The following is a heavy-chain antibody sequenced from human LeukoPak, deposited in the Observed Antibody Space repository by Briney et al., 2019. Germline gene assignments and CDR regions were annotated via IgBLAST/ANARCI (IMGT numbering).Heavy chain of an antibody. CDR3: ARLPYGDYVFS. CDR2: LDFSGRT. V-gene: IGHV4-39*01. D-gene: IGHD4-17*01. Sequence: SETLSPTCNVSGGSISTSSYYWGWIRQSPVKGLEWIGNLDFSGRTNYNPSLKSRVTISVDTSKNQFSLKLSSVTAADTAVYYCARLPYGDYVFSWGQGTLVTVSS. CDR1: GGSISTSSYY. J-gene: IGHJ4*02.